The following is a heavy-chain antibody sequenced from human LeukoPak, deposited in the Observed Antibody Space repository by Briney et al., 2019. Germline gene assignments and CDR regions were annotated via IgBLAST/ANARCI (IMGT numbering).Heavy chain of an antibody. J-gene: IGHJ4*02. V-gene: IGHV1-18*01. CDR1: GYTFTSYG. CDR3: ASTTMVRGVMVY. D-gene: IGHD3-10*01. CDR2: ISAYNGNT. Sequence: GASVKVSCKASGYTFTSYGNSWVRQAPGQGLEWMGWISAYNGNTNYAQKLQGRVTMTTDTSTSTAYMELRGLRSDDTAVYYCASTTMVRGVMVYWGQGTLVTVSS.